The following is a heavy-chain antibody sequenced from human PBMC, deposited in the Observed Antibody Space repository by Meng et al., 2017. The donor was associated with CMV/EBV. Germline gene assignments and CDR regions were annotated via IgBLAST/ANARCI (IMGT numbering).Heavy chain of an antibody. CDR1: GYTFTSYD. D-gene: IGHD1-26*01. Sequence: SGYTFTSYDIHWVRQATGQGLEWMGWMNPNSGNTGYAQKFQGRVTMTRNTSINTAYMELSSLRSEDTAVYYCARGRRYSGSPHPLGYWGQGTLVTVSS. CDR2: MNPNSGNT. CDR3: ARGRRYSGSPHPLGY. V-gene: IGHV1-8*01. J-gene: IGHJ4*02.